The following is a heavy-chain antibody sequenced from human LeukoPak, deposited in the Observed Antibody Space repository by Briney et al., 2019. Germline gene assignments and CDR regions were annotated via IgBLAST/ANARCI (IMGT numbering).Heavy chain of an antibody. D-gene: IGHD2-2*02. CDR3: ARIGYKSSSFDY. J-gene: IGHJ4*02. CDR2: IKEDGTIK. CDR1: GFLFRNYW. Sequence: GGSQRLSCAASGFLFRNYWMSWVRQAPGKGLEWVANIKEDGTIKYYVDSVKGRFTISGDTAKNSVYLQMNSLRVEDTGIYFCARIGYKSSSFDYWGQGTLVTVSS. V-gene: IGHV3-7*01.